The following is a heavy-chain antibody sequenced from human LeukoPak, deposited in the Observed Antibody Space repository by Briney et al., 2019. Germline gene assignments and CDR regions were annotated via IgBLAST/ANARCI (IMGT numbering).Heavy chain of an antibody. J-gene: IGHJ6*03. D-gene: IGHD3-22*01. CDR1: GGSISSYY. V-gene: IGHV4-4*07. Sequence: MPSETLSLTCTVSGGSISSYYWSWIRQPAGKGLEWIGRIYTSGSTNYNPSLKSRVTMSVDTSKNQFSLKLSSVTAADTAVYYCARATNEKYYYDSSGASYYYYYYMDVWGKGTTVTVSS. CDR3: ARATNEKYYYDSSGASYYYYYYMDV. CDR2: IYTSGST.